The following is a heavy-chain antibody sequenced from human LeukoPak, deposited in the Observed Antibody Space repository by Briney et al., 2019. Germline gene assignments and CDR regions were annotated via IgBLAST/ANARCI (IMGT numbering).Heavy chain of an antibody. V-gene: IGHV1-69*01. CDR3: AIGSHDWSGYLSYFDY. D-gene: IGHD3-3*01. J-gene: IGHJ4*02. CDR2: IIPIFSTA. CDR1: GGTFSSYA. Sequence: GSSVKVSCKASGGTFSSYAISWVRQAPGQGLEWMGGIIPIFSTANYAQKFQGRVTITADESTSTAYMELSSLRSEDTAVYYCAIGSHDWSGYLSYFDYWGQGTLVTVSS.